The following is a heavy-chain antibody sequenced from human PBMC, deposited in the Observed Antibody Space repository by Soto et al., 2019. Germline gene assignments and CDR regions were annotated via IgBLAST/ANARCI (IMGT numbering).Heavy chain of an antibody. D-gene: IGHD3-10*01. J-gene: IGHJ6*02. CDR3: ATGRGVNFYYGMDV. CDR1: GFTFSSYA. CDR2: ISGSGGST. V-gene: IGHV3-23*01. Sequence: PGESLKISCAASGFTFSSYAMSWVRQAPGKGLEWVSAISGSGGSTYYADSVKGRFTISRDNSKNTLYLQMNSLRAEDTAVYYCATGRGVNFYYGMDVWGQGTTVTVS.